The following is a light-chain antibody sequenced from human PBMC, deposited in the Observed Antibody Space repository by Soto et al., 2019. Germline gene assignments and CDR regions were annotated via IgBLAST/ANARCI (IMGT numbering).Light chain of an antibody. Sequence: AIRMTQSPSSFSASTGDRVTITCRASQGISSYLAWYQQKPGKAPKLLIYAASTLQSGVPSRFSGSVSGTDFTLTISCLQSEYFAGYYCQQYYNYPWTFGQGTTVEIK. J-gene: IGKJ1*01. V-gene: IGKV1-8*01. CDR1: QGISSY. CDR3: QQYYNYPWT. CDR2: AAS.